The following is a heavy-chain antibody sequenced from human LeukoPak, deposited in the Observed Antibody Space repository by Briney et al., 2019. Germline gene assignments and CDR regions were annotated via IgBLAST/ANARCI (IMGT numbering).Heavy chain of an antibody. J-gene: IGHJ6*03. CDR1: GGSISSYY. D-gene: IGHD2-2*01. Sequence: SETLSLTCTVSGGSISSYYWSWIRQPAGKGLEWIGRIYTSGSTYYNPSLKSRVTISVDTSKNQFSLKLSSVTAADTAVYYCARVKYQLLFYYYHYYMDVWGKGTTVTVSS. V-gene: IGHV4-4*07. CDR3: ARVKYQLLFYYYHYYMDV. CDR2: IYTSGST.